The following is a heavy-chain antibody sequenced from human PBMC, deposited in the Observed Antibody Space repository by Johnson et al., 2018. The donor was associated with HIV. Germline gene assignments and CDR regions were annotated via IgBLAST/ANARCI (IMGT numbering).Heavy chain of an antibody. CDR2: IRHDGTSE. J-gene: IGHJ3*02. CDR1: GFTFKTFG. Sequence: VQLLESGGRVVQRGGSLRLSCEASGFTFKTFGIHWVRQAPGKGLEWVSFIRHDGTSEYYADAVKGRFTVSRDNSQNILYLHMNSLRTDDTAMYYCAKESDHFDAVASDIWGQGTMVTVSS. CDR3: AKESDHFDAVASDI. V-gene: IGHV3-30*02. D-gene: IGHD1-14*01.